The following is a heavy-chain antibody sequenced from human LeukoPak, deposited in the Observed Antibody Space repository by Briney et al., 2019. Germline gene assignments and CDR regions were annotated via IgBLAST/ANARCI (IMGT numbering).Heavy chain of an antibody. CDR2: INTNTGNP. J-gene: IGHJ4*02. CDR1: GYTFTNYA. Sequence: ASVKVSCKTSGYTFTNYAMNWVRQAPGQGLEWMGWINTNTGNPTYAQGFTGRFVFSLDTSVSTAYLQISSLKAEDTAVYYCASTPARYDSSGYYSSDYWGQGTLVTASS. CDR3: ASTPARYDSSGYYSSDY. V-gene: IGHV7-4-1*02. D-gene: IGHD3-22*01.